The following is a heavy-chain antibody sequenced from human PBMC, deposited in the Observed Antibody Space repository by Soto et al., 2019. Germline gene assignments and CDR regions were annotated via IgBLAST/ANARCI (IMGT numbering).Heavy chain of an antibody. CDR3: ARTSYGWIAQAFDY. J-gene: IGHJ4*02. Sequence: PGGSLRLSCAASGFTFSSYAMHWVRQAPGKGLEWVAVISYDGSNKYYADSVKGRFTISRDNSKNTLYLQMNSLRAEDTAVYYCARTSYGWIAQAFDYWGQGTLVTVSS. D-gene: IGHD5-18*01. V-gene: IGHV3-30-3*01. CDR1: GFTFSSYA. CDR2: ISYDGSNK.